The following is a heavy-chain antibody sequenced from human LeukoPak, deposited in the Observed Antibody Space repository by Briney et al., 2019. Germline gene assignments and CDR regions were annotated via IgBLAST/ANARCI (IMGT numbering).Heavy chain of an antibody. V-gene: IGHV3-23*01. Sequence: GASLRLSCVASGFTFSNYAMSWVRQAPGKGLEWVSAITGSGTNRYYADSLKGRFTTSRDNSKNTVFLQMNSLRREDTAIYYCVIWGDYDVLTGYYVPDYWGQGTLVVVAS. CDR1: GFTFSNYA. D-gene: IGHD3-9*01. CDR2: ITGSGTNR. J-gene: IGHJ4*02. CDR3: VIWGDYDVLTGYYVPDY.